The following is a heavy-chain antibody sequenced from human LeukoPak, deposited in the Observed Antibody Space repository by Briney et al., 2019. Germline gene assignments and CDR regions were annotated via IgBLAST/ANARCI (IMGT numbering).Heavy chain of an antibody. J-gene: IGHJ4*02. CDR3: ARSGLPGIAAAGSAKYFDY. Sequence: ASVKVSCKASGYTFTSYYMHWVRQAPGQGLEWMGIINPSGGSTSYAQKFQGRVTMTRDTSTSTVYMELSSLRSEDTAVYYCARSGLPGIAAAGSAKYFDYWGQGTLVTVSS. CDR2: INPSGGST. CDR1: GYTFTSYY. D-gene: IGHD6-13*01. V-gene: IGHV1-46*01.